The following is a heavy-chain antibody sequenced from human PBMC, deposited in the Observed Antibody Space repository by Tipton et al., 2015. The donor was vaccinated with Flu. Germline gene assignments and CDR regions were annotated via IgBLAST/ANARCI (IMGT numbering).Heavy chain of an antibody. V-gene: IGHV4-39*07. Sequence: TLSLTCTVSGGSISSSSHYWGWIRQLPGKGLEWIGTIYNSGTTYYNPSLKSRVTISVDTSKNQFSLKVSSVTAADTAVYYCARDPGSRMFDPWGQGTLVTVSS. J-gene: IGHJ5*02. D-gene: IGHD6-13*01. CDR2: IYNSGTT. CDR1: GGSISSSSHY. CDR3: ARDPGSRMFDP.